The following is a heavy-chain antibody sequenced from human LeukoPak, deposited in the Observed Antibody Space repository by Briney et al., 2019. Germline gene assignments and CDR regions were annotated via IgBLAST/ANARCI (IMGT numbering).Heavy chain of an antibody. Sequence: SETLSLTCTVSGGSISSGCYYWSWIRQHPGKGLEWIGYIYYSGSTYYNPSLKSRVTISVDTSKNQFSLKLSSVTAADTAVYYCASIGIVEATTPLNYWGQGTLVTVSS. V-gene: IGHV4-31*03. CDR1: GGSISSGCYY. CDR2: IYYSGST. CDR3: ASIGIVEATTPLNY. D-gene: IGHD1-26*01. J-gene: IGHJ4*02.